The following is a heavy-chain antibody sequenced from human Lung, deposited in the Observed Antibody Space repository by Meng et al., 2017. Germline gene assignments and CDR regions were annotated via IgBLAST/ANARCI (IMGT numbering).Heavy chain of an antibody. CDR1: GYIFTNYG. Sequence: QVQLVQSGAEVKKPGASVKVSCKASGYIFTNYGISWVRQAPGQGLEWMGWISDYEVSHYNGNTNYAQRFQGRLTMTTDIATTTVYMELSSLRSEDTAVYYCARGDQPWPHRFDPWGQGTLVTVSS. V-gene: IGHV1-18*01. J-gene: IGHJ5*02. D-gene: IGHD6-19*01. CDR2: ISDYEVSHYNGNT. CDR3: ARGDQPWPHRFDP.